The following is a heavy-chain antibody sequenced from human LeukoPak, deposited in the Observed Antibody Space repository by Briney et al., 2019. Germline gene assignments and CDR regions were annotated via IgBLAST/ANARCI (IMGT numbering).Heavy chain of an antibody. CDR2: MNPNSGNT. J-gene: IGHJ3*02. D-gene: IGHD3-22*01. CDR1: GYTFTSYD. Sequence: ASVKVSCKASGYTFTSYDINWVRQATGQGLEWMGWMNPNSGNTGYAQKFQGRVTMTRNTSISTAYMELSSLRSEDTAVYYCARTYDSKGDDAFDIWGQGTMVTVSS. V-gene: IGHV1-8*01. CDR3: ARTYDSKGDDAFDI.